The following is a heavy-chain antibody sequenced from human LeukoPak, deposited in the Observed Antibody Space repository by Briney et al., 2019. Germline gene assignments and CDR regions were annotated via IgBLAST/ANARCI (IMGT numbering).Heavy chain of an antibody. V-gene: IGHV3-23*01. D-gene: IGHD3-22*01. CDR3: ARDSTRYYYDSSGYTDYYYYMDV. Sequence: GGTLRLSCVSSGFTFTTYGMSWLRQAPGKGLEWVSAISGSGGTTYYADSVKGRFTISRDNAKNSLYLQMNSLRAEDTAVYYCARDSTRYYYDSSGYTDYYYYMDVWGKGTTVTISS. CDR1: GFTFTTYG. J-gene: IGHJ6*03. CDR2: ISGSGGTT.